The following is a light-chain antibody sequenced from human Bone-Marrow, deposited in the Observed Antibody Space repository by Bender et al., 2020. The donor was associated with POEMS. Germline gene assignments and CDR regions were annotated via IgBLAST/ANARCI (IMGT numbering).Light chain of an antibody. CDR3: QSYDNSLGGWV. V-gene: IGLV2-14*02. CDR1: NTDGGTFNL. Sequence: HSALTQPASVSGSPGQSITISCTASNTDGGTFNLVSWYQQHPGKAPKLMIYDVSNRPSGVSNRFSGSKSGTSASLAITGLQAEDEGDYYCQSYDNSLGGWVFGGGTKLTVL. CDR2: DVS. J-gene: IGLJ3*02.